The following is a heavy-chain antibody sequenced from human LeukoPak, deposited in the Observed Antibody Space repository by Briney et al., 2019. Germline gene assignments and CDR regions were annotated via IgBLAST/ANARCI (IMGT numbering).Heavy chain of an antibody. CDR2: IYYSGST. CDR1: GGPISSHY. D-gene: IGHD2-2*01. V-gene: IGHV4-59*11. CDR3: ARVVPARRGHYYYYYMDV. Sequence: SETLSLTCTVSGGPISSHYWSWIRQPPGKGLEWIGYIYYSGSTNYNPSLKSRVTISVDTSKNQFSLKLSSVTAADTAVYYCARVVPARRGHYYYYYMDVWGKGTTVTVSS. J-gene: IGHJ6*03.